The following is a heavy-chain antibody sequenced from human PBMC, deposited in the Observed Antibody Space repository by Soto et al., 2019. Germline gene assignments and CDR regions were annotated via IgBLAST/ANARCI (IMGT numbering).Heavy chain of an antibody. CDR3: AREGAAEPRYVEL. CDR2: IYHSGST. D-gene: IGHD3-16*01. Sequence: QVQLQESGPGLVKPSGTLSLTCAVSGGSISSSNWWSWVRQPPGKGLEWIGEIYHSGSTNYNPSLKSRVTISVDKSKNQFSLQLSPVTDADTGWYYGAREGAAEPRYVELWGRVTLVTVSS. CDR1: GGSISSSNW. J-gene: IGHJ2*01. V-gene: IGHV4-4*02.